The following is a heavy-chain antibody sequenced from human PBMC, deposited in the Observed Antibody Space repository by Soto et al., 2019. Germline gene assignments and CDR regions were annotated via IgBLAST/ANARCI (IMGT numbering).Heavy chain of an antibody. CDR3: ARYYFISGRHSYLDP. Sequence: SETMSLTCTVSGGPISSAGFFWSWIRQHPGKGLEWIGYIFYSGSTYYNPSLKSRLIISVDTSKNQFSLRLGSVTAADTAVYYCARYYFISGRHSYLDPLGQGTPDTVSS. J-gene: IGHJ5*02. D-gene: IGHD3-10*01. V-gene: IGHV4-31*03. CDR1: GGPISSAGFF. CDR2: IFYSGST.